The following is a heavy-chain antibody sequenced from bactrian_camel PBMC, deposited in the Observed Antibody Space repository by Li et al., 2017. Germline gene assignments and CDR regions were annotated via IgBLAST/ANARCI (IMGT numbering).Heavy chain of an antibody. CDR3: AKADYGFSNAKIGL. D-gene: IGHD4*01. CDR2: IYTFRRTT. Sequence: VQLVESGGGSVQAGGSLRLSCVVSGNIYNLNCLGWFRQAPGMEREQVAAFIYTFRRTTHYAESVKGRFTISRDEAKNTLHLQLNSLKTDDTAMYYCAKADYGFSNAKIGLRGQGTQVTVS. J-gene: IGHJ4*01. V-gene: IGHV3S54*01. CDR1: GNIYNLNC.